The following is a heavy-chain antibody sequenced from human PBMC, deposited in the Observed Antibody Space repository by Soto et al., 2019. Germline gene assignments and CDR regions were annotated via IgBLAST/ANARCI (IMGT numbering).Heavy chain of an antibody. CDR3: ARGQRFSDWFDP. Sequence: SETLSLTCTVSGGSMTSYYWTWIRQPAGKGLEWIGRVYSSGGTHYNPSLKSRVTISLDTSKNQFSLRLLSVTDADTAVYFCARGQRFSDWFDPWGQGTLGTVSS. D-gene: IGHD3-3*01. CDR2: VYSSGGT. J-gene: IGHJ5*02. CDR1: GGSMTSYY. V-gene: IGHV4-4*07.